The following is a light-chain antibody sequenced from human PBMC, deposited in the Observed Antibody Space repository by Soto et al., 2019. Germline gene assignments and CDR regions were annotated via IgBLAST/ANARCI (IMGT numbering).Light chain of an antibody. CDR3: QQYKSWPPWT. Sequence: EIVVTQSPATLSVSPGERATLSCRTSQSVDSNLAWYQHKSGQAPSLLIYGAFTRATGVPARFSGSGSGTEFTLTISSLQSEDFAVYFCQQYKSWPPWTFGQGTEVDIK. CDR2: GAF. J-gene: IGKJ1*01. CDR1: QSVDSN. V-gene: IGKV3-15*01.